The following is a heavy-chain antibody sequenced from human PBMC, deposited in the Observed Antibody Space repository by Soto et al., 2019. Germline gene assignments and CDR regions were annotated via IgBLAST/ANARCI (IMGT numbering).Heavy chain of an antibody. CDR1: GFTFSSYW. CDR2: IKQDGSEK. V-gene: IGHV3-7*05. D-gene: IGHD3-10*01. Sequence: GGSLRLSCAASGFTFSSYWMSWVRQAPGKGLEWVANIKQDGSEKYYVDSVKGRFTISRDNAKNSLYLQMNSLRAEDTAVYYCARNTLWFGESLGYYYGMDVWGQGTTVTVSS. CDR3: ARNTLWFGESLGYYYGMDV. J-gene: IGHJ6*02.